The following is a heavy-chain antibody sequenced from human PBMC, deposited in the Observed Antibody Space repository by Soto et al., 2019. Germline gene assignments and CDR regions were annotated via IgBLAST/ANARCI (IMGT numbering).Heavy chain of an antibody. CDR1: GFTFSSHN. Sequence: EVQLVESGGGLVKPGGSLRLTCTATGFTFSSHNMTWVRQAPGKGLEWVAYMSTWRSYTFYADSVKGRFTISRDNAKNALYRQMNSVRVGATALYDGSIAAHDYGSPDYWVKGALVNVSS. J-gene: IGHJ4*02. V-gene: IGHV3-21*01. D-gene: IGHD4-17*01. CDR2: MSTWRSYT. CDR3: SIAAHDYGSPDY.